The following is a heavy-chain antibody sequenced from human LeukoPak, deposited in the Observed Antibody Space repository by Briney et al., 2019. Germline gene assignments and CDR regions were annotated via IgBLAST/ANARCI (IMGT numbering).Heavy chain of an antibody. CDR3: ARVGGPGYTYYFDY. J-gene: IGHJ4*02. V-gene: IGHV3-21*01. CDR2: ISSSSSYI. Sequence: GGSLRLSCAASGFTFSSYSMNWVRQAPGKGLEWVSSISSSSSYIYYADSVKGRFTISRDNAKNSLYLQMNSLRAEDTAVYYCARVGGPGYTYYFDYWGQGTLVTASS. CDR1: GFTFSSYS. D-gene: IGHD5-18*01.